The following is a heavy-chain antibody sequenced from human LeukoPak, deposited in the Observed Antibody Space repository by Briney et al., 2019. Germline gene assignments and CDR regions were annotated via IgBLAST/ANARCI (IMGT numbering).Heavy chain of an antibody. CDR2: MNIDGSEK. CDR1: GFTFSNYW. V-gene: IGHV3-7*03. CDR3: AKSYDYGGVPLDEDGYYFDY. J-gene: IGHJ4*02. D-gene: IGHD4-17*01. Sequence: PGGSLRLSCAASGFTFSNYWMGWVRQAPGKRLEWVANMNIDGSEKYYADSVKGRFSISRDNSKNTLYLQMNSLRAEDTAVYYCAKSYDYGGVPLDEDGYYFDYWGQGTLVTVSS.